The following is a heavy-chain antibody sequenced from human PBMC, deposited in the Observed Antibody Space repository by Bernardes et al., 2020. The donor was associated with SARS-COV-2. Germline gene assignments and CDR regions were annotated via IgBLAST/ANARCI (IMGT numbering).Heavy chain of an antibody. CDR1: GGSISSDYYY. J-gene: IGHJ5*02. CDR2: IYTSGTT. Sequence: SETLSLTCSVSGGSISSDYYYWTWLLQPAGKGLEWIGRIYTSGTTNYNPSLKSRVTMSLDTSNNQFSLKLSSVTAADTAVYYCARGARWFDPWGQGTLVTVSS. CDR3: ARGARWFDP. V-gene: IGHV4-61*02.